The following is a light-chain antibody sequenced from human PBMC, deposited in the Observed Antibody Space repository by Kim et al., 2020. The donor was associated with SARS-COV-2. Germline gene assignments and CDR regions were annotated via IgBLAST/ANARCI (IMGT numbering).Light chain of an antibody. J-gene: IGLJ3*02. CDR3: NSRDSSGNLWV. CDR2: GKN. V-gene: IGLV3-19*01. Sequence: SSELTQDPAVSVALGQTVRITCQGDSLRSYYASWYQQKPGQAPVLVIYGKNNRPSGIPDRFSGSSSGNTASLTITGAQAEDEADYYCNSRDSSGNLWVFGGGTKRTVL. CDR1: SLRSYY.